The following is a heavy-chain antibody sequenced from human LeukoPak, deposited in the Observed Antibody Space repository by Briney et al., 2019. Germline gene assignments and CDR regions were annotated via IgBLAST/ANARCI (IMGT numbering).Heavy chain of an antibody. V-gene: IGHV4-34*01. CDR1: GGSFSGYY. CDR3: ARPSPWYGSGVDY. Sequence: SETLSLTCAVYGGSFSGYYWSWLRQPPGKGLEWIGEINHSGSTNYNPSLKSRVTISVDTSKNQFSLKLSSVTAADTAVYYCARPSPWYGSGVDYWGQGTLVTVSS. CDR2: INHSGST. J-gene: IGHJ4*02. D-gene: IGHD6-19*01.